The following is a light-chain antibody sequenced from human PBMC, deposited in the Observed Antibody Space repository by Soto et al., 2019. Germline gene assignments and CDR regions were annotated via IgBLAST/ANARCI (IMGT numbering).Light chain of an antibody. V-gene: IGKV1-5*03. CDR1: QSISSW. J-gene: IGKJ1*01. CDR3: QQYNIYWT. Sequence: DIQMTQSPSTLSASVGDRVTITCRASQSISSWLAWYQQKPGKAPKLLIYKASSLESGVPSRFSGRGSGTEFTHTISSLQPDYFATYYCQQYNIYWTFGQGTKVEIK. CDR2: KAS.